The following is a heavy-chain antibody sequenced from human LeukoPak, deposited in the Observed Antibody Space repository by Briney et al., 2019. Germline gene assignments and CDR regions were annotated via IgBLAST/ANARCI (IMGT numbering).Heavy chain of an antibody. CDR3: AKASRGVGATFDY. CDR1: GFTFDDYA. Sequence: PGGSLRLSCAASGFTFDDYAMHWVRQAPGKGLEWVSGISWNSGSIGYADSVKGRFTISRDNAKNSLYLQMNSLRAEDTALYYCAKASRGVGATFDYWGQGTLVTVSS. D-gene: IGHD1-26*01. V-gene: IGHV3-9*01. CDR2: ISWNSGSI. J-gene: IGHJ4*02.